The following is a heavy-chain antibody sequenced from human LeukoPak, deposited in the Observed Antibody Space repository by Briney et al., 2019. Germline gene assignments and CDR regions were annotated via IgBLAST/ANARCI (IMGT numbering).Heavy chain of an antibody. V-gene: IGHV4-59*08. CDR2: IYYSGST. CDR3: GRHGPIVGAGNDAFDI. D-gene: IGHD2/OR15-2a*01. J-gene: IGHJ3*02. CDR1: GGSISSYY. Sequence: SETLSLTCTVSGGSISSYYWSSIRQPPGKGLEWIGYIYYSGSTNCNPSLKSRVTISVDTSKNQFSLKLSSVIAADTAVYYCGRHGPIVGAGNDAFDIWGQGTMVTVSS.